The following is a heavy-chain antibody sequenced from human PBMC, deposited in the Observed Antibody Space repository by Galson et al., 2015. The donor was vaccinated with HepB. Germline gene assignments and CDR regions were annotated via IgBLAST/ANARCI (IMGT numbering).Heavy chain of an antibody. CDR3: ARKRTVTFNMWLDP. V-gene: IGHV1-2*02. CDR1: GYIFIDNY. Sequence: SVKVSCKGSGYIFIDNYMHWVRQAPGQGLEWMGWINPRSGGTIYAQKFQGRVTMTRDTSISTAYMELSRLTSDDTAVYYCARKRTVTFNMWLDPWGQGTLVTVSS. J-gene: IGHJ5*02. D-gene: IGHD4-17*01. CDR2: INPRSGGT.